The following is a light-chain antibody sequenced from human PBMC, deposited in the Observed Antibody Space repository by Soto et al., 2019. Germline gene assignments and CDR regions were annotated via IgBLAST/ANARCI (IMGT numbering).Light chain of an antibody. V-gene: IGLV1-40*01. Sequence: QSVLTQPPSVSGALGQRVTISCTGSGLNIGAGYYVHWYQQLPGTAPKVVIYGNTIRPSGVPDRFSGSKSGTSASLAITGLQDEDEAEYYCQSFDAGVSGYVFGTGTKVTVL. CDR1: GLNIGAGYY. CDR3: QSFDAGVSGYV. CDR2: GNT. J-gene: IGLJ1*01.